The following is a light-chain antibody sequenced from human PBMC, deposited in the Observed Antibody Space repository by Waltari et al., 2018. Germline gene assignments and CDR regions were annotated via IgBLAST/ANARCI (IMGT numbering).Light chain of an antibody. J-gene: IGKJ1*01. Sequence: EIVMTQSPATLYVSQGEGATLSFRASQHVTTTLAWYQLKPCQAPRLLIYEASSRATVIPARFSVSVFGTEFTLTISRLQSEDFAVYYCQHYPNWPPWTFGLVTKVEIK. CDR1: QHVTTT. V-gene: IGKV3D-15*01. CDR2: EAS. CDR3: QHYPNWPPWT.